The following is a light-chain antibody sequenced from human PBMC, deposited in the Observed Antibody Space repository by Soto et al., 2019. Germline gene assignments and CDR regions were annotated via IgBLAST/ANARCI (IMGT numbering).Light chain of an antibody. V-gene: IGKV3-15*01. CDR2: RTS. J-gene: IGKJ5*01. CDR3: QQYNNWPRT. CDR1: QSISSN. Sequence: EIVMTQSPATLSVSPGERATLSCRASQSISSNLAWYQQKPGQAPRLLMFRTSSRATGFPARFSGSGSGTEFTLTISSLQSEDFAVYYCQQYNNWPRTFGQGTRLEIK.